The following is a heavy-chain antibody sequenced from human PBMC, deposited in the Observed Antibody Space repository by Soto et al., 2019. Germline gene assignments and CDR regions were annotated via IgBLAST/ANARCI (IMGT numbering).Heavy chain of an antibody. J-gene: IGHJ4*02. D-gene: IGHD2-15*01. CDR2: ISAYNGNT. V-gene: IGHV1-18*04. CDR3: ARDGGGSSFQGYYFDY. Sequence: QVQLVQSGAEVKKPGASVKVSCKASGYTFTSYGISWVRQAPGQGLEWMGWISAYNGNTNYAQKLQGRVTITADESTSTAYMELSSLRSEDTAVYYCARDGGGSSFQGYYFDYWGQGTLVTVSS. CDR1: GYTFTSYG.